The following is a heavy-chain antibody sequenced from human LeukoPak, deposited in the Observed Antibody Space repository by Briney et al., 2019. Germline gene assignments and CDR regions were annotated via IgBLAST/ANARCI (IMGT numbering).Heavy chain of an antibody. D-gene: IGHD6-13*01. J-gene: IGHJ4*02. Sequence: SETLSLTCAVSGDSISSSNWWSWVRQSPGKGLEWIGEIYHSGSTNCNPSLKSRASISVDKSNNLFSLKLNSVTAADTAVYYCARVDSTSGANFDYWGQGTLVTVSS. CDR3: ARVDSTSGANFDY. V-gene: IGHV4-4*02. CDR1: GDSISSSNW. CDR2: IYHSGST.